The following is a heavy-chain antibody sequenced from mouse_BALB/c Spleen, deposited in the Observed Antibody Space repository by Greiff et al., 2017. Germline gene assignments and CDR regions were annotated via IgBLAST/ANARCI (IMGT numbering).Heavy chain of an antibody. Sequence: QVQLQQSGAELVRPGASVTLSCKASGYTFTDYEMHWVKQTPVHGLEWIGAIDPETGGTAYNQKFKGKATLTADKSSSTAYMELRSLTSEDSAVYYSYYRYDAMDYWGQGTSVTVSS. CDR1: GYTFTDYE. CDR3: YYRYDAMDY. V-gene: IGHV1-15*01. CDR2: IDPETGGT. D-gene: IGHD2-14*01. J-gene: IGHJ4*01.